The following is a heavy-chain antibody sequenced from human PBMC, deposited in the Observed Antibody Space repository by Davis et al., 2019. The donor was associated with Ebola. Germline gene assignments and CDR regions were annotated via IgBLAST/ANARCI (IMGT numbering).Heavy chain of an antibody. CDR2: IYYSGST. CDR1: GGTFSDYY. V-gene: IGHV4-34*01. J-gene: IGHJ3*02. CDR3: AREFSDI. Sequence: MPSETLSLTCAVYGGTFSDYYWGWIRQPPGKGLEWIGCIYYSGSTYYNPSLKSRVTISVDTSKNQFSLKLSSVTAADTAVYYCAREFSDIWGQGTMVTVSS.